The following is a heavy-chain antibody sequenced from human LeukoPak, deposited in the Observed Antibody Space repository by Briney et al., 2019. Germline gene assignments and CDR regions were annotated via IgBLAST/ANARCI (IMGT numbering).Heavy chain of an antibody. J-gene: IGHJ4*02. Sequence: PGGCLRLSCAASGFTPDDFAMHWGRHAPGEGVEWVSGIFMRSADTGYADSVKSRFTISRDNAKNSLYLQMSSLRTEDTAFYYCARDMGGYDDSSGYLVGFEYWGQGTLVTVSS. CDR3: ARDMGGYDDSSGYLVGFEY. CDR1: GFTPDDFA. V-gene: IGHV3-9*02. CDR2: IFMRSADT. D-gene: IGHD3-22*01.